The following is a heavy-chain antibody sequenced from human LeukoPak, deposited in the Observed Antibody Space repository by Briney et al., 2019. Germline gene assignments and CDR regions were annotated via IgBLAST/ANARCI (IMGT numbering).Heavy chain of an antibody. CDR2: VNPSNGGT. D-gene: IGHD3-22*01. V-gene: IGHV1-2*02. CDR3: ARDFISMIEGVAFDM. Sequence: SVKVSCKASGYTFRGYYIHWLRQAPGQGLDWMGWVNPSNGGTNYAQKFQGRVTMTSDTSINTAYMELTGLRSNDTAMYYCARDFISMIEGVAFDMWAQGTMVTVSS. CDR1: GYTFRGYY. J-gene: IGHJ3*02.